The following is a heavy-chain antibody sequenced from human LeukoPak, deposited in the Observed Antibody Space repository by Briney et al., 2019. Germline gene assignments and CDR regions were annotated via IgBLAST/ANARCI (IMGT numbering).Heavy chain of an antibody. V-gene: IGHV5-51*01. Sequence: GESLKISCKVSGYSFTNYWISWVRQMPGKGLEWMGIIYPGDSDTRYRPSFQGQVTISVDKSISTAYLQWSSLKASDTATYYCARHLYSISSGLKYWGQGTLVTVSS. CDR2: IYPGDSDT. J-gene: IGHJ4*02. CDR3: ARHLYSISSGLKY. CDR1: GYSFTNYW. D-gene: IGHD6-6*01.